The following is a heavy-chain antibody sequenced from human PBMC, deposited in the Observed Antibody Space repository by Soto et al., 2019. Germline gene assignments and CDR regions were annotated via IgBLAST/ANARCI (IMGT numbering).Heavy chain of an antibody. J-gene: IGHJ5*02. CDR1: GFTFRSYA. CDR2: IWYDGSQS. V-gene: IGHV3-33*01. CDR3: ARTTDTSMATWFDP. Sequence: QVQLVESGGGVVHPGRTLRLSCAASGFTFRSYAMHWVRQAPGQGLEWVAVIWYDGSQSHYADSVRGRFIMTRDDPKNSLYLQMNSLTAEETGVYSCARTTDTSMATWFDPRGHGTLVVVAP. D-gene: IGHD5-18*01.